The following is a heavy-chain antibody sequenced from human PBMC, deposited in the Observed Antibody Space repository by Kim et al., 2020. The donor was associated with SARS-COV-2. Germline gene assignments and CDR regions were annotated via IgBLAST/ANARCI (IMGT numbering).Heavy chain of an antibody. CDR3: ARGGYWNL. Sequence: SGNTGYAQKFQGRVTMTRNTSISTAYMELSSLRSEDTAVYYCARGGYWNLWGQGTLVTVSS. CDR2: SGNT. J-gene: IGHJ4*02. V-gene: IGHV1-8*01. D-gene: IGHD1-7*01.